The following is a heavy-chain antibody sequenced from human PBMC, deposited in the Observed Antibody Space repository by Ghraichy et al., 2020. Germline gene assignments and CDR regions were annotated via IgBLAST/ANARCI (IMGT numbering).Heavy chain of an antibody. CDR2: IFSNDEK. CDR3: ARIRFLEWYPGTYHWFDP. CDR1: GFSLSNARMG. V-gene: IGHV2-26*01. J-gene: IGHJ5*02. Sequence: SGPTLVKPTETLTLTCTVSGFSLSNARMGVSWIRQPPGKALEWLAHIFSNDEKSYSTSLKSRLTISKDTSKSQVVLTMTNMDPVDTATYYCARIRFLEWYPGTYHWFDPWGQGTLVTVSS. D-gene: IGHD3-3*01.